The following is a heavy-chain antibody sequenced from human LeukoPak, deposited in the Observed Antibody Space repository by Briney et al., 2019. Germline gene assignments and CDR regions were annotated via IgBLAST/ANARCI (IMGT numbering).Heavy chain of an antibody. D-gene: IGHD2-15*01. J-gene: IGHJ4*02. CDR2: ISSSSSYI. CDR3: ARASYCSGGSCYDY. CDR1: GFTFNSYS. V-gene: IGHV3-21*01. Sequence: SGGSLRLSCAASGFTFNSYSMNWVRQAPGKGLEWVSSISSSSSYIYYADSVKSRFTISRDNAKNSLYLQMNSLRAEDTAVYYCARASYCSGGSCYDYWGQGTLVTVSS.